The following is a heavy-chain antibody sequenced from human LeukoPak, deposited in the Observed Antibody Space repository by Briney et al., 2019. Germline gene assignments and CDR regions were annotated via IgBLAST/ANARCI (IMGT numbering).Heavy chain of an antibody. D-gene: IGHD3-22*01. CDR2: IYYRGIT. V-gene: IGHV4-39*07. J-gene: IGHJ4*02. CDR3: ARVVYDSSTYPKSYFDF. CDR1: GGSISSSSYY. Sequence: SETLSLTCTVSGGSISSSSYYWGWIRQPPGKGLEWIGSIYYRGITYYNPSLKSRVTISVDTSKNQFSLKLSSVTAADTAVYYCARVVYDSSTYPKSYFDFWGQGTLVTVSS.